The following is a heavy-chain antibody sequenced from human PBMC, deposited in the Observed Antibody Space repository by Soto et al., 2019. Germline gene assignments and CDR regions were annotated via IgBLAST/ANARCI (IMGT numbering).Heavy chain of an antibody. CDR3: ARSGSSWNRGYYFDY. CDR1: GYTFTGYY. V-gene: IGHV1-2*04. Sequence: QVQLVQSGAEVKKPGASVKVSCKASGYTFTGYYMHWVRQAPGQGLEWMGWINPNSGGTNYAQKFQGWVTMTRDTSISTAYRELSRLRSDDTAVYYCARSGSSWNRGYYFDYWGQGTLVTVSS. CDR2: INPNSGGT. D-gene: IGHD6-13*01. J-gene: IGHJ4*02.